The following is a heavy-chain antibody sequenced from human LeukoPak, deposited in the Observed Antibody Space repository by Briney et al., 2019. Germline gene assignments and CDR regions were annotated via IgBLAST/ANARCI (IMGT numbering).Heavy chain of an antibody. J-gene: IGHJ4*02. D-gene: IGHD3-22*01. CDR2: INHSGST. Sequence: SETLSLTCAVYGGSFSGYYWSWIRQPPGKGLEWIGEINHSGSTNYNPSLKSRVTISVDTSKNQFSLKLSSVTAADTAVYYCARDPSSYDYDSSGYGEGDWGQGTLVTVSS. CDR3: ARDPSSYDYDSSGYGEGD. CDR1: GGSFSGYY. V-gene: IGHV4-34*01.